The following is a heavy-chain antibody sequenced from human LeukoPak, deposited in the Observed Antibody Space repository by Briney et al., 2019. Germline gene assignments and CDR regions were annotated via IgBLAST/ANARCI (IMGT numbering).Heavy chain of an antibody. V-gene: IGHV3-66*01. Sequence: GGSLRLSCAASGFTVSSNYMSWVRQAPGKGLEWVSVIYSGGSTYYADSVKGRFTISRDNSRNTLYLQVNSLRAEDTAVYYCAKNDILTGYYPTFDYWGQGTLVTVSS. D-gene: IGHD3-9*01. J-gene: IGHJ4*02. CDR2: IYSGGST. CDR3: AKNDILTGYYPTFDY. CDR1: GFTVSSNY.